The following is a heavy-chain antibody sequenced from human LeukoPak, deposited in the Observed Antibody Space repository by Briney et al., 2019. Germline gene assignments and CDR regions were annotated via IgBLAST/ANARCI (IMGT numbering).Heavy chain of an antibody. V-gene: IGHV3-33*01. Sequence: GGSLRLSCAASGFTFSSYGMHWVRQAPGKGLEWVAVIWYDGSNKYYADSVKGRFIISRDNSKNTLYLQMNSLRAEDTAVYYCARGHGSGSYRFDYWGQGTLVTVSS. J-gene: IGHJ4*02. CDR3: ARGHGSGSYRFDY. D-gene: IGHD3-10*01. CDR1: GFTFSSYG. CDR2: IWYDGSNK.